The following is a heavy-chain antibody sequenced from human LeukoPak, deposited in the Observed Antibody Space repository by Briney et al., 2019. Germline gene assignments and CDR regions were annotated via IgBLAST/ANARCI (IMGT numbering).Heavy chain of an antibody. CDR3: ARGDSSSWYWFDP. CDR1: GGSFSGYY. D-gene: IGHD6-13*01. CDR2: INHSGSI. V-gene: IGHV4-34*01. J-gene: IGHJ5*02. Sequence: SETLSLTCAVYGGSFSGYYWSWIRQPPGKGLEWIGEINHSGSINYDPSLKSRVTISVDTSKNQFSLKLSSVTAADTAVYYCARGDSSSWYWFDPWGQGTLVTVSS.